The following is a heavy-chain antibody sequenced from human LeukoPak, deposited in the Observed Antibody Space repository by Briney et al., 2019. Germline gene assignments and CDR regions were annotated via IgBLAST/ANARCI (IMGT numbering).Heavy chain of an antibody. J-gene: IGHJ6*02. CDR2: ISGSGGST. CDR3: AKDGASSSSGDYYGMDV. CDR1: GFTFSSYA. D-gene: IGHD6-6*01. V-gene: IGHV3-23*01. Sequence: GGSLRLSCAASGFTFSSYAMSWVRQAPGRGLEWVSAISGSGGSTYYADSVKGRFTISRDNSKNTLYLQMNSLRAEDTAVYYCAKDGASSSSGDYYGMDVCGQGTTVTVSS.